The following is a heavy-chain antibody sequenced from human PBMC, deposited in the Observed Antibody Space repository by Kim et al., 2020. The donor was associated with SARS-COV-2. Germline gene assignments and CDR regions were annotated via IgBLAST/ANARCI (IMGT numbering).Heavy chain of an antibody. J-gene: IGHJ4*02. D-gene: IGHD2-2*01. V-gene: IGHV4-34*01. Sequence: SETLSLTCAVYGVSFSNYYWSWIRQPPGKGLEWIGEINHSGSTNYNPSLKSRVTISVDTSKNQFSLNLNSVTAADMAVYYCARFIVVVPAAIGGSEYFDYWGPGPLVTVSS. CDR3: ARFIVVVPAAIGGSEYFDY. CDR1: GVSFSNYY. CDR2: INHSGST.